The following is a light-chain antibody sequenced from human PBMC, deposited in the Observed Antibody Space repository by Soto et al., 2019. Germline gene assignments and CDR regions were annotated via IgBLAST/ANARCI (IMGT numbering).Light chain of an antibody. CDR1: SSNIGSNT. V-gene: IGLV1-44*01. Sequence: QSVLTQPPSVSGTPGQRVTISCSGSSSNIGSNTVNWYQQLPGTAPKVLIYTNNERPSGVPDRFSGSKSGTSASLAISGLQSEYEGDYYCAVWDCILNGPVFGGVTKLTVI. CDR3: AVWDCILNGPV. J-gene: IGLJ3*02. CDR2: TNN.